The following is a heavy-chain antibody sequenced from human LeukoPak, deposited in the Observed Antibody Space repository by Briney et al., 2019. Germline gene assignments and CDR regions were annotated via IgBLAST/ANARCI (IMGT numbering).Heavy chain of an antibody. D-gene: IGHD4-17*01. V-gene: IGHV3-21*01. CDR3: ARDLNGDTLFDY. CDR1: GFTFSSYS. J-gene: IGHJ4*02. CDR2: ISSSSSYI. Sequence: GGSLRLSCAASGFTFSSYSMNWVRQAPGKGLEWVSSISSSSSYIYYADSVKGRFTISRDNAKNPLYLQMNSLRAEDTAVYYCARDLNGDTLFDYWGQGTLVTVSS.